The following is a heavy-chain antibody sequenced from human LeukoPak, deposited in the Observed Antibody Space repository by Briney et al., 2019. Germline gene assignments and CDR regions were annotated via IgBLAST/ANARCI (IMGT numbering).Heavy chain of an antibody. CDR3: ARQYCSGGSCYGHNKDYYYMDV. CDR2: IYTSGST. J-gene: IGHJ6*03. Sequence: SETLSLTCTVSGGSISSGSYYWSWIRQPAGKGLEWIGRIYTSGSTNYNPSLKSRVTISVDTSKNQFSLKLSSVTAADTAVYYCARQYCSGGSCYGHNKDYYYMDVWGKGTTVTISS. CDR1: GGSISSGSYY. V-gene: IGHV4-61*02. D-gene: IGHD2-15*01.